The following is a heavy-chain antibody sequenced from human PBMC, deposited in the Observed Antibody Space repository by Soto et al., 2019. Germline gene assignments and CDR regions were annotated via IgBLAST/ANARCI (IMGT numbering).Heavy chain of an antibody. CDR2: IYYSGST. Sequence: SETLSLTCTVSGGSIGSGGYYWSWIRQHPGKGLEWIGYIYYSGSTYYNPSLKSRVTISVDTSKNQFTLKASDTAMYYCARHRDSGSPDGGMDVWGQGTTVTVSS. V-gene: IGHV4-31*03. J-gene: IGHJ6*02. CDR3: ARHRDSGSPDGGMDV. CDR1: GGSIGSGGYY. D-gene: IGHD1-26*01.